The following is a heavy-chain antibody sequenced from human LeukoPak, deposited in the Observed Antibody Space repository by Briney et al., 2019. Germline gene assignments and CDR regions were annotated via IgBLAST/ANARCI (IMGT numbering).Heavy chain of an antibody. CDR1: GFTFNSYA. D-gene: IGHD2-15*01. Sequence: GSLRLSCAASGFTFNSYAMYWVRQAPGKGLEWISGIFGSGGSPHYADSVKGRFTISRDNSQEIAYLQLDSLRVEDTALYYCGKTTVGYSSGRYPGWPVDYWGQGALVTVSS. J-gene: IGHJ4*02. CDR3: GKTTVGYSSGRYPGWPVDY. V-gene: IGHV3-23*01. CDR2: IFGSGGSP.